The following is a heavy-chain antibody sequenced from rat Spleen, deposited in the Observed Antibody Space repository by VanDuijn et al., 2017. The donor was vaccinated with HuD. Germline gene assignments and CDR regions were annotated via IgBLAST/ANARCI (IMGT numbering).Heavy chain of an antibody. CDR2: ISFDGSHT. D-gene: IGHD1-2*01. V-gene: IGHV5-29*01. J-gene: IGHJ2*01. CDR1: GFTFSHYD. CDR3: ASITSAAYFDY. Sequence: EVQLVESGGGLVQPGRSMKLSCAASGFTFSHYDMAWVCQAPTKGLEWVATISFDGSHTYYRDSVKGRFTISRDNAKNTLYLQVDSLRSEDTATYYCASITSAAYFDYWGQGVMVTVSS.